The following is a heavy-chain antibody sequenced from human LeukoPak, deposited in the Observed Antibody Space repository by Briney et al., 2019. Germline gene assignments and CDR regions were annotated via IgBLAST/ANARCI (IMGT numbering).Heavy chain of an antibody. Sequence: PGGSLRLSCAASGFTFTTYAMSWVRQAPGKGLEWVSTASGSGGRTFYTDSVKGRFTISKDNTKKNLYLQMNSLRAEDTALYYCAKDLINRIEAVGPIEHWGQGTPVTVSS. CDR1: GFTFTTYA. V-gene: IGHV3-23*01. D-gene: IGHD6-13*01. CDR2: ASGSGGRT. J-gene: IGHJ4*02. CDR3: AKDLINRIEAVGPIEH.